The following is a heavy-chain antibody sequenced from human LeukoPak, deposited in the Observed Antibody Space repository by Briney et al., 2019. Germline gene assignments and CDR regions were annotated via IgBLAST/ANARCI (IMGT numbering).Heavy chain of an antibody. CDR3: ARDDVDTPTFDY. J-gene: IGHJ4*02. CDR1: GVSISSFY. D-gene: IGHD5-18*01. Sequence: SETLSLTCTVSGVSISSFYWSWIRQSAGKRLEWIGRIYISGSTDYNPSLKSRVTMSVDTSKNQLSLKLNSVTAADTAVYYCARDDVDTPTFDYLGQGTLVTVSS. CDR2: IYISGST. V-gene: IGHV4-4*07.